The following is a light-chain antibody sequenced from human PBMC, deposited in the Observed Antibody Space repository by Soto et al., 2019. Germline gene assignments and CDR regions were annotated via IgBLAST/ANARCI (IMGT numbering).Light chain of an antibody. V-gene: IGKV3-11*01. CDR3: QQRTNWPLT. Sequence: VLTQSPATQSSSPGETATLSCRASQSHGVYLAWYQQKPGQAPRLLIYDASNRATGIPARFSGGGSGTDFTLTISSLEPEDFAVYYCQQRTNWPLTFGGGTKVEI. CDR2: DAS. J-gene: IGKJ4*01. CDR1: QSHGVY.